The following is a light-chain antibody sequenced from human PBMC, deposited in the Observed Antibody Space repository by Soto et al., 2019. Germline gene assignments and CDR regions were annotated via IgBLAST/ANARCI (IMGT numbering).Light chain of an antibody. Sequence: EIVLTQSPGTLSLSPGERATLSCRASQSVSSSYLAWYQQKPGQAPRLLIYGASSRATGIPDRFSGSGSGTDFTLTISRLEPEDFAVYYYQHYGSSPPTFGGGTKV. V-gene: IGKV3-20*01. J-gene: IGKJ4*01. CDR3: QHYGSSPPT. CDR2: GAS. CDR1: QSVSSSY.